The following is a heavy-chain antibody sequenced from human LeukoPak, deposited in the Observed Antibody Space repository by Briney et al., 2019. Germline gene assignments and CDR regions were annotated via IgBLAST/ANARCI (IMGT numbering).Heavy chain of an antibody. CDR3: ARAWLELRLLDAFDI. CDR1: GVSFSGYY. D-gene: IGHD1-7*01. Sequence: KPSETLSLTCAVYGVSFSGYYWSWIRQPPGKGLEWIGEINHSGSTNYNPSLKSRVTISVDTSKNQFSLKLSSVTAADTAVYYCARAWLELRLLDAFDIWGQGTMVTVSS. V-gene: IGHV4-34*01. CDR2: INHSGST. J-gene: IGHJ3*02.